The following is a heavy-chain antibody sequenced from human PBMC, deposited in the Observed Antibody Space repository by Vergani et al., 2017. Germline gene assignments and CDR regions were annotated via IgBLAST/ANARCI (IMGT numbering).Heavy chain of an antibody. CDR3: ARDDGWGGFDY. CDR1: DGSISSYY. D-gene: IGHD3-16*01. J-gene: IGHJ4*02. CDR2: IYYSGST. Sequence: QVQLQESGPGLVKPSETLSLTCTVSDGSISSYYWSWIRQPPGKGLEWIGYIYYSGSTNYNPSLKSRVTISVDTSKNQFSLKLSSVTAADTAVYYCARDDGWGGFDYWGQGTLVTVSS. V-gene: IGHV4-59*01.